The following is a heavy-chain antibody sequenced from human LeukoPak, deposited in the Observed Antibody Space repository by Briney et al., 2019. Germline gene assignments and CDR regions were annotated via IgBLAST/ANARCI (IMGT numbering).Heavy chain of an antibody. Sequence: GGSLRLSCVVSGFTFINYGMSWVRQAPGKGLEWVSTIRASGDRTYYAESVKGRFTMSGDKSKNTLYLQMSNLRAEDTAVYHCAVLAVPTVGYWGQGTLVIVSS. CDR2: IRASGDRT. D-gene: IGHD4-17*01. CDR1: GFTFINYG. CDR3: AVLAVPTVGY. J-gene: IGHJ4*02. V-gene: IGHV3-23*01.